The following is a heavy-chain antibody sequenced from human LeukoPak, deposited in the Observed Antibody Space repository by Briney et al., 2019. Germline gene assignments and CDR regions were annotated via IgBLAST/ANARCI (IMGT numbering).Heavy chain of an antibody. Sequence: PGGSLRLSCAASGSTFSSYSMNWVRQAPGKGLEWVSSISSSSYIYYADSVKGRFTISRDNAKNSLYLQMNSLRAEDTAVYYCASKCGSTSCYWDYYYYGMDVWGQGTTVTVSS. CDR3: ASKCGSTSCYWDYYYYGMDV. CDR2: ISSSSYI. V-gene: IGHV3-21*01. CDR1: GSTFSSYS. J-gene: IGHJ6*02. D-gene: IGHD2-2*01.